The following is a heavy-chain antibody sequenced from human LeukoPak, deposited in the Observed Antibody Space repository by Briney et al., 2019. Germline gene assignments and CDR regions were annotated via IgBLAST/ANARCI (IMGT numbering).Heavy chain of an antibody. CDR2: IYSSGTT. Sequence: PSETLSLTCTVSGGSISNYYWSWIRQPAGKGLEWIGRIYSSGTTIYNPSLKSRVTMSVDTSKNQFSLKLSSVTAADTAVYYCARGIIMARGVKPSFDYWGQGTLVTVSS. D-gene: IGHD3-10*01. CDR1: GGSISNYY. V-gene: IGHV4-4*07. CDR3: ARGIIMARGVKPSFDY. J-gene: IGHJ4*02.